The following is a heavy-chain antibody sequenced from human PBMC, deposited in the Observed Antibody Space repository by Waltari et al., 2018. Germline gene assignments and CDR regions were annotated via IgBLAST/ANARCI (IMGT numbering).Heavy chain of an antibody. Sequence: QLQESGPGLVKPSGTLSLSCAVPGDSVTRANWWSWVRQSPQRGLEWIGQVLSTGKTNYSPSFASRVTMSLDASNNQFSLKVTSATAADTAVYYCARDRGRGLYLDVWGPGTLVTVSP. V-gene: IGHV4-4*02. CDR2: VLSTGKT. D-gene: IGHD2-15*01. J-gene: IGHJ4*02. CDR1: GDSVTRANW. CDR3: ARDRGRGLYLDV.